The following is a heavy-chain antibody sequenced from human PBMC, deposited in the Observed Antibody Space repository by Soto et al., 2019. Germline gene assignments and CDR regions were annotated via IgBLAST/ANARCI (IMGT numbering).Heavy chain of an antibody. CDR1: GFTFSSYW. J-gene: IGHJ4*02. CDR2: IKQDGSEK. D-gene: IGHD4-17*01. V-gene: IGHV3-7*01. CDR3: ARDRGDLLYYFDY. Sequence: GGSLRLSCAASGFTFSSYWMSWVRQAPGKGLEWVANIKQDGSEKYYVDSVKGRFTISRDNAKNSLYLQMNSLRAEDTAVYYCARDRGDLLYYFDYWGQGTLVTVSS.